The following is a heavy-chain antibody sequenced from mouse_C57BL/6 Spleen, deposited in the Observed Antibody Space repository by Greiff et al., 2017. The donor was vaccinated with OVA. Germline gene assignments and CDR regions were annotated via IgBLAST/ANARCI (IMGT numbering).Heavy chain of an antibody. J-gene: IGHJ3*01. V-gene: IGHV3-1*01. CDR2: ISYSGST. CDR1: GYSITSGYD. Sequence: EVKLQESGPGMAKPSQSLSLTCTVTGYSITSGYDCHWIRHFPGNKLEWVGYISYSGSTNYNPSLKSLISITHDTSTNHFFLKLNSVTTEDTGTCYCARGNYSGSSAVAYWGQGTLVTVAA. D-gene: IGHD1-1*01. CDR3: ARGNYSGSSAVAY.